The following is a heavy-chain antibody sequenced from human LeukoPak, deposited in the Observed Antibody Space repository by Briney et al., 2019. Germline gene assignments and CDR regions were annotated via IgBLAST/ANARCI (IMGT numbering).Heavy chain of an antibody. CDR3: ARVFCSSTSCYRYYFDY. V-gene: IGHV4-30-2*01. D-gene: IGHD2-2*02. CDR1: GGSISSGGYY. Sequence: SQTLSLTCTVSGGSISSGGYYWSWIRQPPGKGLEWIGYIYHSGSTYYNPSLKSRVTMSVDTSKNQFSLKLSSVTAADTAVYYCARVFCSSTSCYRYYFDYWGQGTLVTVSS. J-gene: IGHJ4*02. CDR2: IYHSGST.